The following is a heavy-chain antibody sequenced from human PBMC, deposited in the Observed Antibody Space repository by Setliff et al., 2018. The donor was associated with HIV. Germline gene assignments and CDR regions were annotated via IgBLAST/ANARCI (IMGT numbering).Heavy chain of an antibody. V-gene: IGHV3-30*04. J-gene: IGHJ4*02. CDR1: GFTFSSYA. CDR3: ARERLRFLEWLPLDY. CDR2: ISYDGINK. D-gene: IGHD3-3*01. Sequence: GGSLRLSCAASGFTFSSYAMHWVRQAPGKGLEWVAVISYDGINKYYADSVKGRFTISRDNSKNTLYLQMNSLRAEDTAVYYCARERLRFLEWLPLDYWGQGTLVTVPS.